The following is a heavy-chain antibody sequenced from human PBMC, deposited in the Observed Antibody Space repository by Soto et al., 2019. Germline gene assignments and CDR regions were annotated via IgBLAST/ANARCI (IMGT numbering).Heavy chain of an antibody. CDR2: IRRKADGGST. CDR1: GFTFGDFA. D-gene: IGHD2-15*01. CDR3: TRIPVGSLSKGYSFDY. V-gene: IGHV3-49*04. Sequence: EVQLVESGGGLVQPGRSLRLSCTAYGFTFGDFAMNWVRQAPGKGLEWLGFIRRKADGGSTEYDASVKGRFTISRDDSKSIAYLQLDSLKPEDTAVYYCTRIPVGSLSKGYSFDYWGQGTLVTVSS. J-gene: IGHJ4*02.